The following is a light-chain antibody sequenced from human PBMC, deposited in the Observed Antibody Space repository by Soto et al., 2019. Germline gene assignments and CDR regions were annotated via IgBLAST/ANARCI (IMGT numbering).Light chain of an antibody. CDR3: HQRYNWPRVT. Sequence: MQMTQSPSSLSASVGDRVTFTCRASQSISSYLNWYQQKPGKAPKLLIYAASSLQSGVPSRSSGSGSGTDFTLTITSLEPEDFAVYFCHQRYNWPRVTFGQGTRLENK. J-gene: IGKJ5*01. CDR2: AAS. V-gene: IGKV1-39*01. CDR1: QSISSY.